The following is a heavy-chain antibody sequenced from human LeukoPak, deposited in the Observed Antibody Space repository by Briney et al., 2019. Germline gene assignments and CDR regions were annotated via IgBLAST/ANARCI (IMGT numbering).Heavy chain of an antibody. CDR3: ARLAYTYGSLDY. D-gene: IGHD5-18*01. J-gene: IGHJ4*02. Sequence: GGSLRLSCAASGFTFNSYDMHWVRQAPGKGLEWVALIRSDGSNKYYAESVKGRFSISRDNSTNTLYLQMNSLRVEDTAVYYCARLAYTYGSLDYWGQGTLVTVSP. CDR1: GFTFNSYD. CDR2: IRSDGSNK. V-gene: IGHV3-33*01.